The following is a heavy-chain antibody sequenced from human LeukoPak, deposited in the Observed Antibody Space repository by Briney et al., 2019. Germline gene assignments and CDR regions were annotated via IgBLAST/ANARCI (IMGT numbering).Heavy chain of an antibody. V-gene: IGHV3-23*01. D-gene: IGHD5-12*01. CDR1: GFTFSSYA. J-gene: IGHJ4*02. CDR2: ISGSGGST. CDR3: ARASTRGYSGYEVPQFDY. Sequence: PGGSLRLSCAASGFTFSSYAMSWVRQAPGKGLEWVSAISGSGGSTYYADSVKGRFTISRDNSKNTLYLQMNSLRAEDTAVYYCARASTRGYSGYEVPQFDYWGQGTLVTVSS.